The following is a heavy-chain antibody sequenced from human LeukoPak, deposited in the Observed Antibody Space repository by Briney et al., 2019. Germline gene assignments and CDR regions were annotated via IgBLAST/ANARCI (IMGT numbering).Heavy chain of an antibody. CDR3: ARDECGGDCYPYNY. Sequence: GGSLRLSCAASGFTVSGNYMSWVRQSPQKGLEWVSLIYSGTKTYYADSVKGRFTISRDNSKNTLYLQMNSLRAEDTAVYYCARDECGGDCYPYNYWGQGTLVTVSS. CDR2: IYSGTKT. V-gene: IGHV3-53*01. CDR1: GFTVSGNY. D-gene: IGHD2-21*02. J-gene: IGHJ4*02.